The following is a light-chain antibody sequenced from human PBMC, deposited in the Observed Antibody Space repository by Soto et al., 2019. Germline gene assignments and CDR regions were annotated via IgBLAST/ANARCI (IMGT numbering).Light chain of an antibody. V-gene: IGKV1-39*01. J-gene: IGKJ2*01. Sequence: DFQMTQSPSSLSASVGDRVTITCRASQSISSYLNWYQQKPGKAPKLLIYSASSSQSGVPSRFSGSGSGTDFTLTISSLQHEDFATYFCQQSYSTPYTFGQGTQVEIK. CDR3: QQSYSTPYT. CDR1: QSISSY. CDR2: SAS.